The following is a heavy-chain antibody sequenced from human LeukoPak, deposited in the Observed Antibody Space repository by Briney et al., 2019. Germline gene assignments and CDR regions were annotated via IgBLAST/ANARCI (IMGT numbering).Heavy chain of an antibody. CDR3: ARGGYYYLDV. CDR1: DGSMSPYY. V-gene: IGHV4-59*01. J-gene: IGHJ6*03. CDR2: IFHNGNT. Sequence: TSETLSLTCTVSDGSMSPYYWSWIRQSPGKGLEWIAYIFHNGNTKYNPSLWSRVTISIDTSRNQLFLNLNSVTVADTAVYYCARGGYYYLDVWGKGTTVTVSS.